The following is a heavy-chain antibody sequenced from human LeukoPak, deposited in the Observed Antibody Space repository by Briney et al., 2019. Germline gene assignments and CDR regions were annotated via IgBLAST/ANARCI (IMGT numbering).Heavy chain of an antibody. D-gene: IGHD6-13*01. V-gene: IGHV3-9*01. CDR3: ARDVQQLVFGNFDY. CDR2: ISWNSGSI. CDR1: GFTFDDYA. Sequence: GGSLRLSCAASGFTFDDYAMHWVRQAPGKGLEWVSGISWNSGSIGYADSVKGRFTISRDNAKNTLYLQMNSLRAEDTAVYYCARDVQQLVFGNFDYWGQGTLVTVSS. J-gene: IGHJ4*02.